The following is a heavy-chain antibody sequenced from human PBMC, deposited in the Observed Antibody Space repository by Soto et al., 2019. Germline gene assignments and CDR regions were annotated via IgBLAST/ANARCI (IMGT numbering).Heavy chain of an antibody. CDR2: ISAYNGNT. J-gene: IGHJ4*02. CDR1: GYTFASYA. V-gene: IGHV1-18*01. Sequence: QVQLVQSGAELMKPGASVKVSCKASGYTFASYAISWMRQAPGQGLESMGWISAYNGNTNYAQKLQGRVTMTTDTSTSIAYMALRSLRSDDTSVYYCARDPPPPDYWGQGTLVTVSS. CDR3: ARDPPPPDY.